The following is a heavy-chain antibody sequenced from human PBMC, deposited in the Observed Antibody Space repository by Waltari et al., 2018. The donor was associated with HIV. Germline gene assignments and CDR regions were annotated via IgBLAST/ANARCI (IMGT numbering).Heavy chain of an antibody. CDR1: GGPISSRSYS. Sequence: QLQLQESGPGLVKPSETLSLICTVSGGPISSRSYSWGRTRQPPGKGLDWIASIFSSGTTYYNPSLKSRVTISIDTSKNRFSLNLSSVTAADTAVYFCARGPTYYYGSSGYSLFDYWGQGTLVTVSS. D-gene: IGHD3-22*01. J-gene: IGHJ4*02. V-gene: IGHV4-39*07. CDR3: ARGPTYYYGSSGYSLFDY. CDR2: IFSSGTT.